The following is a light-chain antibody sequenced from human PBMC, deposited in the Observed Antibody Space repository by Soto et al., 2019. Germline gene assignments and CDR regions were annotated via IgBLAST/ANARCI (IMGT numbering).Light chain of an antibody. CDR2: GAS. CDR1: QSVSSN. J-gene: IGKJ4*01. V-gene: IGKV3-20*01. CDR3: QQYGRSPST. Sequence: IELTQSPDTLSVSPGERATLSCRASQSVSSNLAWYQQKPGQAPRLFIYGASSRATGIPDRFSGSGSGTDFTLTISRLEPEDFAVYYCQQYGRSPSTFGGGTKVDI.